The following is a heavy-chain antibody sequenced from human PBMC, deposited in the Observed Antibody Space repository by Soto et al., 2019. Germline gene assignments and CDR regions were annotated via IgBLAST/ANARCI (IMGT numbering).Heavy chain of an antibody. V-gene: IGHV3-7*04. CDR2: IKRDGSEK. D-gene: IGHD2-15*01. J-gene: IGHJ5*02. Sequence: EVPLVESGGGLVQPGGSLRLSCAASGFTFSRYWMSWVRQAPGKGLQWVANIKRDGSEKNYVDSVKGRFTISRDNAKNSVYLQMNSLGVEDTAVYYCAREEPGGCNTWGQGTPVTVSS. CDR1: GFTFSRYW. CDR3: AREEPGGCNT.